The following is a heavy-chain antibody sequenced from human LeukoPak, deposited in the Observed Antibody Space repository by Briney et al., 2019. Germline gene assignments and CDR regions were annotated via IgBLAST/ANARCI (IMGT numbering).Heavy chain of an antibody. CDR1: GASITSYY. V-gene: IGHV4-59*08. CDR3: ARHGAAAAGDYFYYYLDV. Sequence: NPSETLSLTCTVSGASITSYYWSWIRQLPGKGLEWIGYIYYSGSTNYNPSLKSRVTISVDTSKNQFSLKLSSVSAADTAVYYCARHGAAAAGDYFYYYLDVWGKGTTLTVSS. D-gene: IGHD6-13*01. J-gene: IGHJ6*03. CDR2: IYYSGST.